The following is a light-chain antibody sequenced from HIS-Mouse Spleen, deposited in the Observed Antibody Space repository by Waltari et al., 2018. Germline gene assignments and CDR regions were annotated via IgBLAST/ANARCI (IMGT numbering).Light chain of an antibody. Sequence: SYELTQPPSVSVSPGQTASITCSGDKLGDKYACWYQQKPGQSPVLVIYQDSNVPSGGPERFSCSNSGNTATLTISGTQAMDEAYYYCQAWDSSTYYVFGTGTKVTVL. CDR3: QAWDSSTYYV. J-gene: IGLJ1*01. V-gene: IGLV3-1*01. CDR1: KLGDKY. CDR2: QDS.